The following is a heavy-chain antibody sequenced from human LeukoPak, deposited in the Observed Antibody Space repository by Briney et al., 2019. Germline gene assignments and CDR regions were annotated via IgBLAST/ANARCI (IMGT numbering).Heavy chain of an antibody. J-gene: IGHJ6*03. CDR3: ARAGSSGWPLDYYYMDV. CDR1: GGSISSGNYY. CDR2: NYTSGST. D-gene: IGHD6-19*01. Sequence: PSETLSLTCTVSGGSISSGNYYWSWIRQPAGKGLDWNCRNYTSGSTNYNPSLQIRLPISVDTYNNQFSLELSSFTAADTAVLCCARAGSSGWPLDYYYMDVWGKGTTVTVS. V-gene: IGHV4-61*02.